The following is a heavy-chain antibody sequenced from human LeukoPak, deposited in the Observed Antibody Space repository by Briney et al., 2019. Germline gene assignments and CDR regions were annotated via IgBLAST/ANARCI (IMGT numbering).Heavy chain of an antibody. Sequence: SETLSLTCAVYGGSFSGYYWSWIRQPPGKGLECIGEINHSGSTNYNPSLKSRVTISVDTSKNQFSLKLSSVTAADTAVYYCAITMVRGVRALDPWGQGTLVTVSS. CDR1: GGSFSGYY. D-gene: IGHD3-10*01. CDR3: AITMVRGVRALDP. J-gene: IGHJ5*02. CDR2: INHSGST. V-gene: IGHV4-34*01.